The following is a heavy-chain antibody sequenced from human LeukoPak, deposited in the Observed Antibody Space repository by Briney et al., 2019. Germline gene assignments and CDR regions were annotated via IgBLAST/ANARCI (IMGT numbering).Heavy chain of an antibody. CDR1: GFTFSSYG. Sequence: GGSLRLSCAASGFTFSSYGMHWVRQAPGKGLEWVAVIWYDGSNKYYADSVKGRFTISRDNSKNTLYLQMNSLRAEDTAVYYCAREHLYSSSWYTDLYYFDYWGQGTLVTVSS. J-gene: IGHJ4*02. V-gene: IGHV3-33*08. D-gene: IGHD6-13*01. CDR3: AREHLYSSSWYTDLYYFDY. CDR2: IWYDGSNK.